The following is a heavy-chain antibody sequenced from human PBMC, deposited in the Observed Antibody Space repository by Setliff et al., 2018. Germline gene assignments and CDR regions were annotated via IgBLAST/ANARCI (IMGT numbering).Heavy chain of an antibody. Sequence: PSETLSLTCNVSGGSISSSIYFWGWIRQPPGKGLEWIGNIYYSGSTYYSPSLKSRVTISVDTSKNQFSLELSSVTAADTAVYYCARAFDSSGYYGESHTHYFDNWGQGTLVTVSS. CDR1: GGSISSSIYF. D-gene: IGHD3-22*01. J-gene: IGHJ4*02. CDR2: IYYSGST. V-gene: IGHV4-39*01. CDR3: ARAFDSSGYYGESHTHYFDN.